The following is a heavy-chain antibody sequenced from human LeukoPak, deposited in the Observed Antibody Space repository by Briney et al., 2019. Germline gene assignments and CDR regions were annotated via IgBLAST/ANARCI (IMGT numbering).Heavy chain of an antibody. CDR1: GFTFSSYA. V-gene: IGHV3-30-3*01. J-gene: IGHJ3*02. D-gene: IGHD3-3*01. CDR2: ISYDGSDK. CDR3: ARDFSSVGLEWLLYGEAFDI. Sequence: GGSLRLSCAASGFTFSSYAMHWVRQAPGKGLEWVAVISYDGSDKYYADSVKGRFTISRDNSKNTLYLQMNSLRAEDTAVYYCARDFSSVGLEWLLYGEAFDIWGQGTMVTVSS.